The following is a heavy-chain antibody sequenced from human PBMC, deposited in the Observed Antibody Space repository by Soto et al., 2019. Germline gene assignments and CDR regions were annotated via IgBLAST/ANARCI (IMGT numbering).Heavy chain of an antibody. V-gene: IGHV3-30*04. CDR2: ISYDGRNT. Sequence: APGKGLEWVTLISYDGRNTEYSDSVKGRFTISRDNSKNTLYVQLNSLRPEDSAVYYCARDAGRFCSGGSCFNGGMDVWGQGTTVIVSS. D-gene: IGHD2-15*01. J-gene: IGHJ6*02. CDR3: ARDAGRFCSGGSCFNGGMDV.